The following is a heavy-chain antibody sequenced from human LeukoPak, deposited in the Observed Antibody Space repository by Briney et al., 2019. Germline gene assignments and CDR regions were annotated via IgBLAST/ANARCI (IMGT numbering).Heavy chain of an antibody. V-gene: IGHV3-30*03. J-gene: IGHJ4*02. CDR1: GFTFTSYG. CDR2: ISYDGSDK. CDR3: AARVTIFSPFDY. D-gene: IGHD3-9*01. Sequence: PGRSLRLSCAASGFTFTSYGMHWVRQAPGKGLEWVAVISYDGSDKSYADSVKGRFTISRDNSKNTLYLEMNSLRAEDTAVYYCAARVTIFSPFDYWGQGTRVTVSS.